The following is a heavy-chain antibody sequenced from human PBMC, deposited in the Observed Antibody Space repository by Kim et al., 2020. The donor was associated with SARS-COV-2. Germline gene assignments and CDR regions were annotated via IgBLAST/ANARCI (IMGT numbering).Heavy chain of an antibody. V-gene: IGHV3-48*03. CDR3: ARDYYYTYYCYGMDV. D-gene: IGHD3-10*01. Sequence: DSVKHRFTISGDNAKNSLYLQMISLKAADTAVYYCARDYYYTYYCYGMDVWCQGTTVTVSS. J-gene: IGHJ6*02.